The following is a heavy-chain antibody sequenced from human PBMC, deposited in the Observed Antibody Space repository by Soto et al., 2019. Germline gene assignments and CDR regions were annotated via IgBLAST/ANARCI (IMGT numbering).Heavy chain of an antibody. CDR3: ARAPNYYDSSGYLFDY. CDR2: IWYDGSNK. Sequence: GGSLRLSCAASGFTFSSYGMHWVRQAPGKGLEWVAVIWYDGSNKYYADSVKGRFTISRDNSKNTLYLQMNSLRAEDTAVYYCARAPNYYDSSGYLFDYWGQGTLATVSS. CDR1: GFTFSSYG. J-gene: IGHJ4*02. V-gene: IGHV3-33*01. D-gene: IGHD3-22*01.